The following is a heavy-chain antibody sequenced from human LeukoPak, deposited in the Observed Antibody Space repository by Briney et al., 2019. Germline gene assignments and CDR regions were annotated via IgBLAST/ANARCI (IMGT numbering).Heavy chain of an antibody. CDR1: GYTFTGYY. J-gene: IGHJ6*03. CDR3: ARGCSSGWKIYYYYMDV. CDR2: INPNSGGT. D-gene: IGHD6-19*01. V-gene: IGHV1-2*02. Sequence: GASVKVSCKASGYTFTGYYMHWVRQAPGQGLEWMGWINPNSGGTNYAQKFQGRVTMTRDTSISTVYMELSSLRSEDTAVYYCARGCSSGWKIYYYYMDVWGKGTTVTVSS.